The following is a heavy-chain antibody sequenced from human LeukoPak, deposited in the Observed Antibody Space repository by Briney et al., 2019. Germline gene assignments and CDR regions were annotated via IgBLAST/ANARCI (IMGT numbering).Heavy chain of an antibody. J-gene: IGHJ5*02. V-gene: IGHV4-34*01. Sequence: SETLSLTCAVYGGSFSGYYWSWIRQRPGKGLEWIGEINHSGSTNYNPSLKSRVTISVDTSKNQFSLKLSSVTAADTAVYYCARDSIDDCSSTSCYGWFDPWGQGTLVTVSS. CDR3: ARDSIDDCSSTSCYGWFDP. CDR1: GGSFSGYY. CDR2: INHSGST. D-gene: IGHD2-2*01.